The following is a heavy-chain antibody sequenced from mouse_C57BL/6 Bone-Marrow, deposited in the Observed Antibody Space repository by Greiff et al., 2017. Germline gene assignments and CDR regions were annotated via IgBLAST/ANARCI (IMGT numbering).Heavy chain of an antibody. CDR2: IDPSDSYT. D-gene: IGHD1-1*01. V-gene: IGHV1-59*01. CDR3: ARGVYYGSRIAY. Sequence: VQLQQPGAELVRPGTSVKLSCKASGYTFTSYWMHWVKQRPGQGLEWIGGIDPSDSYTNYNQKFKGKATLTVDTSSSTAYMQLSSLTSEYSAVYYCARGVYYGSRIAYGGQGTLVTVSA. CDR1: GYTFTSYW. J-gene: IGHJ3*01.